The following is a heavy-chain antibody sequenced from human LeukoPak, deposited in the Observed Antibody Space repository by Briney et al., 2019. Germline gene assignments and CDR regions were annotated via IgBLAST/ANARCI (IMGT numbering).Heavy chain of an antibody. J-gene: IGHJ5*02. CDR1: GGSISSGGYS. Sequence: PSQTLSLTCAVSGGSISSGGYSWSWIRQPPGKGLEWIGYIYHSGSTYYNPSLKSRGTISVDRSKNQFSLKLSSVTAADTAVYYCARGRRVVVVAAGKWFDPWGQGTLVTVSS. D-gene: IGHD2-15*01. V-gene: IGHV4-30-2*01. CDR3: ARGRRVVVVAAGKWFDP. CDR2: IYHSGST.